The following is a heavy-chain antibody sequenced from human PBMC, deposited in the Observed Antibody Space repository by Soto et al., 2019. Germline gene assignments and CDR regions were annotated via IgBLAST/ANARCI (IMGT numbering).Heavy chain of an antibody. CDR2: VYYSGST. V-gene: IGHV4-39*01. CDR1: GGSISSGSYY. J-gene: IGHJ4*02. Sequence: PSETLSLTCTVSGGSISSGSYYWDWIRQPPGKGLEWIGNVYYSGSTNYNPSLESRVTISVDTSKNQFSLKLSSVTAADTAVYYCARVGGFGATTIDYWGQGTLVTVSS. CDR3: ARVGGFGATTIDY. D-gene: IGHD3-10*01.